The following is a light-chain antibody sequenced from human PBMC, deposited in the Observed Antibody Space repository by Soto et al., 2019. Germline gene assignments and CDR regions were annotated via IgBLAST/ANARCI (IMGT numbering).Light chain of an antibody. CDR3: QQSYNVFSWT. CDR1: QYISTY. J-gene: IGKJ1*01. V-gene: IGKV1-39*01. CDR2: AAS. Sequence: DIQMTQSPSSLSASVGDSLTITCRASQYISTYLNWYQQKLGKAPKLLIYAASHLQRGVPSRFRGSGSGTDFTLTIRSLQPEDFATYYCQQSYNVFSWTFGQGTKVDI.